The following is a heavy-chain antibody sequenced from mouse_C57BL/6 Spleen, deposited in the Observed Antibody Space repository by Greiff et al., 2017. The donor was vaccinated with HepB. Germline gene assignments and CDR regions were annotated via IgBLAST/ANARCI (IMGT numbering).Heavy chain of an antibody. CDR2: INPYNGGT. V-gene: IGHV1-19*01. CDR3: ARGGGRYYAMDY. Sequence: EVKLVESGPVLVKPGASVKMSCKASGYTFTDYYMNWVKQSHGKSLEWIGVINPYNGGTSYNQKFKGKATLTVDKSSSTAYMELNSLTSEDSAVYYCARGGGRYYAMDYWGQGTSVTVSS. J-gene: IGHJ4*01. CDR1: GYTFTDYY.